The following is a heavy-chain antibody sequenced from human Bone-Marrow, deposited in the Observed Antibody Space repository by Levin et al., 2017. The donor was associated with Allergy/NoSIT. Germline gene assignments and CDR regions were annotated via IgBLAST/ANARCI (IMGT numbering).Heavy chain of an antibody. V-gene: IGHV3-73*01. J-gene: IGHJ4*02. CDR3: TRHVETADPERDCSNGVCYTDY. CDR1: GFTFSGSA. D-gene: IGHD2-8*01. CDR2: IRSKANNYAT. Sequence: TGGSLRLSCEASGFTFSGSAMYWVRQASGKGLEWVGRIRSKANNYATEYAASVKGRFTISRDDSKNTAYLQMDSLKTEDTAVYFCTRHVETADPERDCSNGVCYTDYWGQGTLVTVSS.